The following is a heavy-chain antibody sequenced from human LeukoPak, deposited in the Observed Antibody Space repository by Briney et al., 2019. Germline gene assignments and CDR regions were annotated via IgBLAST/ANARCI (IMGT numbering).Heavy chain of an antibody. J-gene: IGHJ4*02. CDR3: GRGGASHFAS. CDR2: TQEDGSAT. CDR1: AFTFNTYS. D-gene: IGHD3-16*01. Sequence: GGSLRLYCAADSAFTFNTYSWVRQTQGKGLEWVAKTQEDGSATYYVDSVKGRFTISRDNAKRSLYLQMSSLKVEDTYGYYCGRGGASHFASWGQGTLVTVSS. V-gene: IGHV3-7*04.